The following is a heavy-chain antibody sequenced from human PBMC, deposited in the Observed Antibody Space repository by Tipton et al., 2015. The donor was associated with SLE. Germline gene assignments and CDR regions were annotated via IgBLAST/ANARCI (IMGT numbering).Heavy chain of an antibody. J-gene: IGHJ4*02. Sequence: TLSLTCAVYGGSFSGYYWSWIRQPPGKGLEWIGYIYYSGSTNYNPSLKSRVTISVDTSKNQFSLKLSSVTAADTAVYYCARHAGSSSSFDYWGQGTLVTVSS. CDR1: GGSFSGYY. D-gene: IGHD6-6*01. CDR2: IYYSGST. V-gene: IGHV4-59*08. CDR3: ARHAGSSSSFDY.